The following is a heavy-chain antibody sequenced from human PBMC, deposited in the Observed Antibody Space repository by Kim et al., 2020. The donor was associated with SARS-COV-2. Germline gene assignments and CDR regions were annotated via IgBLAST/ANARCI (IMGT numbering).Heavy chain of an antibody. V-gene: IGHV1-18*01. J-gene: IGHJ2*01. CDR3: ARDLTWGYLDV. Sequence: KTDYAQKVQGRVSMTRDTSTSTAYMELRSLRSDDTAIYYCARDLTWGYLDVWGRGTLVTVSS. CDR2: KT.